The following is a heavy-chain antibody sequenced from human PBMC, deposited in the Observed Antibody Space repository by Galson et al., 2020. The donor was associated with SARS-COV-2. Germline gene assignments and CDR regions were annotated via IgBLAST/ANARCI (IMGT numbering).Heavy chain of an antibody. CDR3: ASSITIFGVAYYYGMDV. V-gene: IGHV3-23*01. CDR2: ISGSGGST. J-gene: IGHJ6*02. D-gene: IGHD3-3*01. CDR1: GFTFSSYA. Sequence: LTCAASGFTFSSYAMSWVRQAPGKGLEWVSAISGSGGSTYYADSVKGRFTISRDNSKNTLYLQMNSLRAEDTAVYYCASSITIFGVAYYYGMDVWGQGTTVTVSS.